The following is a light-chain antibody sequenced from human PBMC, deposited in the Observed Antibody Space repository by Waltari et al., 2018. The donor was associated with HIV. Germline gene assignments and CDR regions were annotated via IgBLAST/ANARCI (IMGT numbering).Light chain of an antibody. Sequence: DIVLTQSPETLSVSLGERAAIHCKSEESVLSPSNNVNYFAWYQQRPGQPPTLLFSEASSRSSGFPARFTASGSRTDFTLTIDDLQADDVAVYFCQQYYSTPTFGRGTQLV. CDR3: QQYYSTPT. V-gene: IGKV4-1*01. J-gene: IGKJ5*01. CDR1: ESVLSPSNNVNY. CDR2: EAS.